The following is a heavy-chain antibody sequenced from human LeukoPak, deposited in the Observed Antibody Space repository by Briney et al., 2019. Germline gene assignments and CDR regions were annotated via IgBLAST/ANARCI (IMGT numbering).Heavy chain of an antibody. CDR3: ARFSFEGVFDI. V-gene: IGHV3-21*01. CDR1: GFTFSTYS. Sequence: GGSLRLSCGVSGFTFSTYSMSWVRSAPGKGLEWVSSISSSTSYIYYADSVKGRFTISRENAKNSLYLQMNSLRAEDTAVYYCARFSFEGVFDIWGQGTVVTVSS. CDR2: ISSSTSYI. D-gene: IGHD2-8*01. J-gene: IGHJ3*02.